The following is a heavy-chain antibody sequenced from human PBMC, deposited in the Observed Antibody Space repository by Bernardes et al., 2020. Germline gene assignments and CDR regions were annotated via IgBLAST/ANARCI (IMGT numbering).Heavy chain of an antibody. CDR3: ARDGSCSGGSCYLYYGMDV. CDR1: GFTFSSYG. CDR2: IWYDGSNK. J-gene: IGHJ6*02. D-gene: IGHD2-15*01. V-gene: IGHV3-33*01. Sequence: VGSLRRSCAASGFTFSSYGMHWVRQAPGTGLEWVAVIWYDGSNKYYADSVKGQFTISRDNSKNTLYLQMNSLRAEDTAVYYCARDGSCSGGSCYLYYGMDVWGQGTTVTVSS.